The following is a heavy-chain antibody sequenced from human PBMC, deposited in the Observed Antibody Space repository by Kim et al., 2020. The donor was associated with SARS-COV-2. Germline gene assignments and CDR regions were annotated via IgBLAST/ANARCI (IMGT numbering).Heavy chain of an antibody. V-gene: IGHV3-48*03. J-gene: IGHJ6*03. D-gene: IGHD4-17*01. CDR1: GFTFSSYA. CDR3: AREDCGGMYQLRHWSMD. Sequence: GGSLRLSCAASGFTFSSYAMHWVRQAPGKGLEWVSYIRYDGSNIYYADSVKGRFTISRDNAKNTLYLQMNSLRAEDTAVYYCAREDCGGMYQLRHWSMD. CDR2: IRYDGSNI.